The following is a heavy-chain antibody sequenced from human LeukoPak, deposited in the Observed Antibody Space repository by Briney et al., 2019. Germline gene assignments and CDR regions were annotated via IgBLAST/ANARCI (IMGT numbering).Heavy chain of an antibody. CDR3: AKDLIAVGDGYYFDY. CDR1: GFTFSSFA. Sequence: HSGGSLRLSCAASGFTFSSFAMTWVRQAPGKGLEWVSAVSRNGDSTYYADSVKGRFTISRDNSKNTLYLQMNSLRAEDTALYYCAKDLIAVGDGYYFDYWGREPWSPSPQ. J-gene: IGHJ4*02. V-gene: IGHV3-23*01. CDR2: VSRNGDST. D-gene: IGHD6-19*01.